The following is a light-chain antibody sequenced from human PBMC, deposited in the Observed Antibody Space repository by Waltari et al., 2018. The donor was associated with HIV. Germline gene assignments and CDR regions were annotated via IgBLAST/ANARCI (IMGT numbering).Light chain of an antibody. CDR2: SVS. V-gene: IGKV1-9*01. J-gene: IGKJ4*01. CDR3: RQLKTYPLS. CDR1: QGVGSY. Sequence: IQLTQSPSFLSASVGERLTITCRATQGVGSYLDWYQQKPGKAPNLLIYSVSILQTGVPSRFGGSGSGTEFTLTITDLQPEDFATYDCRQLKTYPLSFGGGTKVEIK.